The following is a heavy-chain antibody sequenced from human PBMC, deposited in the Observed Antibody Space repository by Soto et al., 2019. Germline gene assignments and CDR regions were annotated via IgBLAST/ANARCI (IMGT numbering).Heavy chain of an antibody. Sequence: GGSLRLSCAATGFTFSSYAMSWVRQAPGKGLEWVSAISGSGGSTYYADSVKGRFTISRDNSKNTLYLQMNSLRAEDTAVYYCAKDLGSSGYIEYWGQGTLVTVSS. CDR1: GFTFSSYA. CDR3: AKDLGSSGYIEY. CDR2: ISGSGGST. J-gene: IGHJ4*02. D-gene: IGHD3-22*01. V-gene: IGHV3-23*01.